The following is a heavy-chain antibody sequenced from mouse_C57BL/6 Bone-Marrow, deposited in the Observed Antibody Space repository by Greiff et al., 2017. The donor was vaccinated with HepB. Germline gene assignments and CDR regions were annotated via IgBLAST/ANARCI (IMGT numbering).Heavy chain of an antibody. J-gene: IGHJ3*01. CDR3: ARSGYYYGSSWGFAY. CDR2: IDPSDSET. V-gene: IGHV1-52*01. Sequence: QVQLQQPGAELVRPGSSVKLSCKASGYTFTSYWMHWVKQRPIQGLEWIGNIDPSDSETHYNQKFKDKATLTVDKSSSTAYMQLSSLTSEDSAVYYCARSGYYYGSSWGFAYWGQGTLGTVSA. D-gene: IGHD1-1*01. CDR1: GYTFTSYW.